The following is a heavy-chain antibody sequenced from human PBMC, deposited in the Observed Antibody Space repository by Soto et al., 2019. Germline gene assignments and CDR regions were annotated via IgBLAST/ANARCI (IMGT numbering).Heavy chain of an antibody. CDR2: IIPIFGTA. V-gene: IGHV1-69*01. D-gene: IGHD1-20*01. CDR3: ARVSYNWNWGWFDP. CDR1: GGTFSSYA. J-gene: IGHJ5*02. Sequence: QVQLVQSGAEVKKPGSSVKVSCKASGGTFSSYAIRWVRQAPGQGIEWMGGIIPIFGTANSAQKFQSRVTITADESTSTAYMELSSLRSEDTAVYYCARVSYNWNWGWFDPWGQGTLVTVSS.